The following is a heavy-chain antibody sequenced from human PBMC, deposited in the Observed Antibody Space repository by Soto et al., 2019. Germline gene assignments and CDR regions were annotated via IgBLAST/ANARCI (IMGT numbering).Heavy chain of an antibody. CDR1: GGSVSSYY. CDR3: ARAFNYYDSSGYYSSLGYFDY. D-gene: IGHD3-22*01. J-gene: IGHJ4*02. V-gene: IGHV4-59*02. Sequence: SETLSLTCTVSGGSVSSYYWSWIRQPPGKGLEWIGYIYYSGSTNYNPSLKSRVTISVDTSKNQFSLKLSSVTAADTAVYYCARAFNYYDSSGYYSSLGYFDYWGQGTLVTVSS. CDR2: IYYSGST.